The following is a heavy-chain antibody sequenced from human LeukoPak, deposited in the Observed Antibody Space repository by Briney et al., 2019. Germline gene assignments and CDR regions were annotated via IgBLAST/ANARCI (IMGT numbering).Heavy chain of an antibody. D-gene: IGHD3-22*01. J-gene: IGHJ5*02. Sequence: PSETVPLPRALYGGPLSGYYWRWLRQPPGKGLEGIGEINHSGSTNYNPSLKRRVTISVDTPKNQFSLNLSSVTAADTAVYYCARGLKRYYYDWFDPWGQGTLVTVSS. CDR1: GGPLSGYY. CDR2: INHSGST. V-gene: IGHV4-34*01. CDR3: ARGLKRYYYDWFDP.